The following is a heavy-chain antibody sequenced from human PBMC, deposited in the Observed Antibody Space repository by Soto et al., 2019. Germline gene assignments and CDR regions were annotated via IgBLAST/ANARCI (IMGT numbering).Heavy chain of an antibody. Sequence: EVQLVESGGGLVQPGGSLRISCAASGFTFSDYGMSWVRQAPGKGLEWVANMKQDGSENFYWDSVQGRFTISRDNAKESMFPHMHSLRAEDTAVYYCARDASGWSVYWVQGTRVTVSS. D-gene: IGHD6-19*01. CDR1: GFTFSDYG. V-gene: IGHV3-7*04. CDR2: MKQDGSEN. J-gene: IGHJ4*02. CDR3: ARDASGWSVY.